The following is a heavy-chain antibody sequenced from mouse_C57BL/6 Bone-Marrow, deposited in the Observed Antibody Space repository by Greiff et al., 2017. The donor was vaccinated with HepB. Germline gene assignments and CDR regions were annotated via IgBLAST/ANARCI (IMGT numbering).Heavy chain of an antibody. D-gene: IGHD1-1*02. CDR3: ARAEYYGGFAY. J-gene: IGHJ3*01. CDR1: GYTFTSYW. Sequence: QVQLQQPGAELVRPGSSVKLSCKASGYTFTSYWMHWVKQRPIQGLEWIGNIDPSDSETHYNQKFKDKATLTVDKSSSTAYMQISSLTSEDSAVYYCARAEYYGGFAYWGQGTLVTVSA. CDR2: IDPSDSET. V-gene: IGHV1-52*01.